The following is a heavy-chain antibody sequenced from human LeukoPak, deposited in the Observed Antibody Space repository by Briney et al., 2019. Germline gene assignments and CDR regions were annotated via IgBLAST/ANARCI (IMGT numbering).Heavy chain of an antibody. CDR3: AKDQYQLLYY. J-gene: IGHJ4*02. CDR1: GFTFSNYW. CDR2: IRYDGSNK. Sequence: GGSLRLSCAASGFTFSNYWMGWVRQAPGKGLEWVAFIRYDGSNKYYADSVKGRFTISRDNSKNTLYLQMNSLRAEDTAVYYCAKDQYQLLYYWGQGTLVTVSS. V-gene: IGHV3-30*02. D-gene: IGHD2-2*01.